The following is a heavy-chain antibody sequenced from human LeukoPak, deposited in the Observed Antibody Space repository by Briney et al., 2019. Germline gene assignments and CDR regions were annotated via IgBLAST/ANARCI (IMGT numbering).Heavy chain of an antibody. V-gene: IGHV3-30-3*01. CDR3: ARDENQQPPDY. CDR2: ISYDGSNK. D-gene: IGHD6-13*01. CDR1: GFTFSSYA. Sequence: GGSLRLSCAASGFTFSSYAMHWVRQAPGKGLEWVAVISYDGSNKYYADSVKGRFTISRDNSKNTLYLQMNSLRAEDTAVYYCARDENQQPPDYWGQGTLVTVFS. J-gene: IGHJ4*02.